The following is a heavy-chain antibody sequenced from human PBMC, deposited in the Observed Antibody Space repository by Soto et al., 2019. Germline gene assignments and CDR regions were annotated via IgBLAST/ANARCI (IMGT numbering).Heavy chain of an antibody. D-gene: IGHD3-22*01. CDR1: GGSISSYY. CDR2: IYTRGST. CDR3: ARDSHYYDSSGYDSFDF. Sequence: SETLSLTCTVSGGSISSYYWSWIRQPAGKGLEWIGRIYTRGSTNYNPSLKSRVTMSLDTSKNQFSLKLSSVTAADTAVYYCARDSHYYDSSGYDSFDFWGQGTMVTVSS. V-gene: IGHV4-4*07. J-gene: IGHJ3*01.